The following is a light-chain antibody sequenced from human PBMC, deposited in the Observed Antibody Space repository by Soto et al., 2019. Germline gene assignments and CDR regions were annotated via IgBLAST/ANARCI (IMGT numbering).Light chain of an antibody. V-gene: IGKV3-15*01. J-gene: IGKJ1*01. CDR1: QSVHSY. CDR2: GVS. CDR3: QQYRQWRT. Sequence: EIVMTQSPATLSVSPGERVTLSCRASQSVHSYLGWYQQKPGLAPRLLIYGVSTRATGIPARFSGSGSGTEFTLTISSLQSEDFAVYYCQQYRQWRTFGQGTKVDIK.